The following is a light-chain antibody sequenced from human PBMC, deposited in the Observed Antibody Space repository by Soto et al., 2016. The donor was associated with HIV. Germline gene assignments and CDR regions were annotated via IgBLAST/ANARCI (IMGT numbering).Light chain of an antibody. CDR1: QGVSSA. CDR3: QHFNNYPYT. Sequence: AIQLTQSPSSLSASVGDRVTITCRASQGVSSALAWYQQKPGKAPKVLIYVASSLESGVPSRFSGSGSGTDFTLTISSLQPEDFATYYCQHFNNYPYTLGQGTKLEIK. J-gene: IGKJ2*01. CDR2: VAS. V-gene: IGKV1D-13*01.